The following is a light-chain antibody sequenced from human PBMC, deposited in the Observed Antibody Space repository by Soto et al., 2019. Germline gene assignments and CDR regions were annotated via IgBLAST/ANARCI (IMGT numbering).Light chain of an antibody. Sequence: EIILTQSPDTLSLSPGERATLSCRASQTVSSNYLAWCQQRPGQAPRLLIYGASTRAAGIPDRFSGSGSGTEFTVTISSLQSEDFAIYYCQQYDIWPPYTFGQGTKVDIK. CDR3: QQYDIWPPYT. V-gene: IGKV3D-15*01. J-gene: IGKJ2*01. CDR2: GAS. CDR1: QTVSSN.